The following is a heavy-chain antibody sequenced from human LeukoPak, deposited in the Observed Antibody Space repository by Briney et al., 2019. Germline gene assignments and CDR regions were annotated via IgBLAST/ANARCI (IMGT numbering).Heavy chain of an antibody. CDR1: GGSFSGYY. D-gene: IGHD2-2*03. Sequence: SETLSLTCAVYGGSFSGYYWSWIRQPPGKGLEWIGEINHSGSTNYNPSLKSRVTISVDTSKNQFSLKLSSVTAADTAVYYCAADNGYCSSTICLLPIDYWGQGTLVTVSS. V-gene: IGHV4-34*01. CDR3: AADNGYCSSTICLLPIDY. CDR2: INHSGST. J-gene: IGHJ4*02.